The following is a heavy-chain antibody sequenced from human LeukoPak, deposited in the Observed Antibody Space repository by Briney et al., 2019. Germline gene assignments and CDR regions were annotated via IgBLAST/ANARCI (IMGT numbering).Heavy chain of an antibody. CDR3: ARQKGLRLTPGSAFDI. J-gene: IGHJ3*02. CDR2: IYPGDSDT. D-gene: IGHD4-17*01. CDR1: GYSFTSYW. V-gene: IGHV5-51*07. Sequence: GESLKISCKGSGYSFTSYWIGWVHQMPGKGLEWMGIIYPGDSDTRYSPSFQGQVTISADKSISTAYLQWSSLKASDTAMYYCARQKGLRLTPGSAFDIWGQGTMVTVSS.